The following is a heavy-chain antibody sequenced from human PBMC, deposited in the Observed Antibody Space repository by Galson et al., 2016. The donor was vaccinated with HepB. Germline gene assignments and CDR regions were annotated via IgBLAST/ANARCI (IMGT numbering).Heavy chain of an antibody. CDR1: GYSISSGYY. Sequence: SETLSLTCSVSGYSISSGYYWGWIRQPPGKGLEWIGSIYLTGSTYYNPSLKSRVTIPVDTSKNQFSLKLSSVTAADTAVYYCARDHFYGSGSYYTVFDYWGQGTLVTVSS. CDR3: ARDHFYGSGSYYTVFDY. D-gene: IGHD3-10*01. J-gene: IGHJ4*02. V-gene: IGHV4-38-2*02. CDR2: IYLTGST.